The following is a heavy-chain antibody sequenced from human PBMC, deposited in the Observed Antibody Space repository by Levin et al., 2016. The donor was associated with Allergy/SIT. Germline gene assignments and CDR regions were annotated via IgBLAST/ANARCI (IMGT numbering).Heavy chain of an antibody. CDR1: GFSFSSYA. J-gene: IGHJ4*02. CDR3: AKAYFYDSSGYYYY. CDR2: ISGSGDTT. D-gene: IGHD3-22*01. V-gene: IGHV3-23*01. Sequence: GGSLRLSCAASGFSFSSYAMSWVRQAPGRGLEWVSGISGSGDTTYYADSVKGRFTISRDNSKNTLYLEMNSLRAEDTAVYYCAKAYFYDSSGYYYYWGQGTLVTVSS.